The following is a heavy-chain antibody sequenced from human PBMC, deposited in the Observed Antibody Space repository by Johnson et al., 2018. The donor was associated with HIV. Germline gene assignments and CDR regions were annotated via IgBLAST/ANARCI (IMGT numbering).Heavy chain of an antibody. V-gene: IGHV3-23*04. CDR1: GFTFDDYG. Sequence: MQLVESGGGVVRPGGSLRLSCAASGFTFDDYGMSWVRQAPGKGLEWVSAISGSGGSTYYADSVQGRFTISRDNSKNPLYLQMNSLRAEDTAVYYCAKESSYYYDNSGPYWGQGTMVTVSS. CDR3: AKESSYYYDNSGPY. D-gene: IGHD3-22*01. J-gene: IGHJ3*01. CDR2: ISGSGGST.